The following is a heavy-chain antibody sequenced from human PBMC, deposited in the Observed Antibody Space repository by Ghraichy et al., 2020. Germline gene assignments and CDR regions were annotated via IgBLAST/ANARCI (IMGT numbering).Heavy chain of an antibody. CDR1: GGSISSSTLY. CDR2: VFYSGST. D-gene: IGHD2-15*01. CDR3: ALAQRRPYSTYDY. V-gene: IGHV4-39*01. Sequence: SETLSLTCTVSGGSISSSTLYWGWIRQPPGKGLEWIGNVFYSGSTYYNPSLKSRVTISVDTSKNQFSLKLRSVTAADTAVYYCALAQRRPYSTYDYWGQGTLVTVSS. J-gene: IGHJ4*02.